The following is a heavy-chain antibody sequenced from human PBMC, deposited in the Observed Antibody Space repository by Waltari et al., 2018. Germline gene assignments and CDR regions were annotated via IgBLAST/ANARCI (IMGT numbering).Heavy chain of an antibody. V-gene: IGHV4-34*01. CDR1: GESFSGLY. Sequence: QVRLQQWGTGLLKPSETLSLTCAVYGESFSGLYWSWIRQPPGKGLEGIVEIYHDYSTNYNPSLKGRVTMSVDTYKNQFSLNLRSVTAADTAVYYCARAPFGGYDYVGGTYRYFYYYMDVWGKGTTVAVSS. J-gene: IGHJ6*03. D-gene: IGHD3-16*02. CDR2: IYHDYST. CDR3: ARAPFGGYDYVGGTYRYFYYYMDV.